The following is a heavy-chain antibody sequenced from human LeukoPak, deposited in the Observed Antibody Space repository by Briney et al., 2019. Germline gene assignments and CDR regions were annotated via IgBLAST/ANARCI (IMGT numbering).Heavy chain of an antibody. J-gene: IGHJ4*02. CDR1: GFTFSSYW. CDR2: IKQDGSEK. V-gene: IGHV3-7*03. CDR3: ARVSSPSIAAAFDY. D-gene: IGHD6-13*01. Sequence: GGSLRLSCAASGFTFSSYWMSWVRQAPGKGLEWVANIKQDGSEKYYVDSVKGRFTISRDNAKNSLYLQMDSLRAADTAVYYCARVSSPSIAAAFDYWGQGTLVTVSS.